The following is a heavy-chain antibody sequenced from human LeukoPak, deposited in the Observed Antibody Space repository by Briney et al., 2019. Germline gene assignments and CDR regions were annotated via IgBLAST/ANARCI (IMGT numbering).Heavy chain of an antibody. CDR1: GGSISSSRYY. CDR2: IYYSGGT. J-gene: IGHJ4*02. CDR3: ARIVPAASLPNTRFDY. D-gene: IGHD2-2*01. Sequence: SETLSLTYTVSGGSISSSRYYWGWIRQPPGKGLEWLGGIYYSGGTYYNPSLKRRGTIAVDTSKNQLSLKLSTVAAADTAAYYCARIVPAASLPNTRFDYWGQGTLVTVSS. V-gene: IGHV4-39*01.